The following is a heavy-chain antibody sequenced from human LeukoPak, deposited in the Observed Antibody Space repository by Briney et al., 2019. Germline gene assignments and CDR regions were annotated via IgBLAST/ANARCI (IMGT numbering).Heavy chain of an antibody. V-gene: IGHV1-8*03. Sequence: ASVKVSCKASGGTFSSYAISWVRQATGQGLEWMGWMNPNSGNTGYAQKFQGRVTITRNTSISTAYMELSSLRSEDTAVYYCARRVPAAKNRNYYYYMDVWGKGTTVTVSS. CDR1: GGTFSSYA. CDR2: MNPNSGNT. CDR3: ARRVPAAKNRNYYYYMDV. D-gene: IGHD2-2*01. J-gene: IGHJ6*03.